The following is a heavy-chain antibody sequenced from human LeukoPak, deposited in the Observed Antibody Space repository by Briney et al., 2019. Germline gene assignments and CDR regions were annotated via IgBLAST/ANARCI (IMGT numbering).Heavy chain of an antibody. D-gene: IGHD5-12*01. CDR1: GFTFSSYA. CDR3: AKAGGYSSRGIDY. V-gene: IGHV3-23*01. CDR2: ISGNGGST. J-gene: IGHJ4*02. Sequence: GGSLGLSCAASGFTFSSYAMSWVRQAPGKGLEWVSGISGNGGSTYYADSAKGRFTISRDNSKNTLYLQINSLRAEDTAVYYCAKAGGYSSRGIDYWGQGTLVTVSS.